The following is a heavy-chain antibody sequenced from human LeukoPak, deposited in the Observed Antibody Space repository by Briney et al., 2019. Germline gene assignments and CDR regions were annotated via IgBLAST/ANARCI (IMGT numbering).Heavy chain of an antibody. CDR2: IYYSGST. J-gene: IGHJ4*02. V-gene: IGHV4-39*07. CDR1: GGSISSSSYY. D-gene: IGHD1-26*01. CDR3: ARDSSGSFDY. Sequence: SETLSLTCTVSGGSISSSSYYWGWIRQPPGKGLEWIGSIYYSGSTYYNPSLKSRVTISVDTSKNQFSLKLSSVTAADTAVYYCARDSSGSFDYWGQGTLVTVSS.